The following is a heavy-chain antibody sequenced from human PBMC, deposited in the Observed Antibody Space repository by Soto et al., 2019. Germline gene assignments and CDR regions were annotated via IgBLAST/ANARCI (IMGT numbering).Heavy chain of an antibody. J-gene: IGHJ5*02. CDR2: ISYDGSNK. Sequence: QVQLVESGGGVVQPGRSLRLSCAASGFTFSSYAMHWVRKAPGKGLEWVAVISYDGSNKYYADSVKGRFTISRDNSKNTLYLQMNSLRAEDTAVYYCASGNWFDPWGQGTLVTVSS. V-gene: IGHV3-30-3*01. CDR3: ASGNWFDP. CDR1: GFTFSSYA.